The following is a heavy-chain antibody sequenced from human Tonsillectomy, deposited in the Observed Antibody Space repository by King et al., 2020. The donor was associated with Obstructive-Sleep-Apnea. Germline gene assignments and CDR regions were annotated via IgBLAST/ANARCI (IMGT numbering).Heavy chain of an antibody. J-gene: IGHJ4*02. CDR1: GYTFTSYY. CDR3: ARAYLGDYYDSSGYYSGHFDY. D-gene: IGHD3-22*01. V-gene: IGHV1-46*03. Sequence: QEKLVQSGAEVKKPGASVKVSCKASGYTFTSYYMHWVRQAPGQGLEWMGIINPSGGSTSYAQKFQGRVTMTRDTSTSTVYMELSSLRSEDTAVYYCARAYLGDYYDSSGYYSGHFDYWGQGTLVTVSS. CDR2: INPSGGST.